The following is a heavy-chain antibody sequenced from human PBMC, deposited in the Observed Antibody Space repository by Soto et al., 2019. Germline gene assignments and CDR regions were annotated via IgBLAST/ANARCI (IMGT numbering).Heavy chain of an antibody. V-gene: IGHV3-23*01. CDR3: AKDPVRYCTNGVCYTRERFDY. Sequence: GGSLRLSCAASGFTFSSYAMSWVRQAPGKGLEWVSAISGSGGSTYYADSVKGRFTISRDNSKNTLYLQMNSLRAEDTAVYYCAKDPVRYCTNGVCYTRERFDYWGQGTLVTVSS. CDR2: ISGSGGST. D-gene: IGHD2-8*01. CDR1: GFTFSSYA. J-gene: IGHJ4*02.